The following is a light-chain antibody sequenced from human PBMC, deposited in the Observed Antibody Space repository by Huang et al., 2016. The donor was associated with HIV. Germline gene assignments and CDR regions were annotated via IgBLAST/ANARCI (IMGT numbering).Light chain of an antibody. CDR2: AAS. J-gene: IGKJ1*01. V-gene: IGKV1-NL1*01. CDR3: QQYYSTPT. Sequence: DIQMTQSPSSLSASAGDRVTITCRASQGISNSLAWYQQKPGKAPKLLLYAASRLESGVPSRFRGSGSGTDYTLTISGLQPEDFATYYCQQYYSTPTFGQGTKVEIK. CDR1: QGISNS.